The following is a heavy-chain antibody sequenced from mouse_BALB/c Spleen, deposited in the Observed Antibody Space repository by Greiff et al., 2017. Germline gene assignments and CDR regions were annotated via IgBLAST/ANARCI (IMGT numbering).Heavy chain of an antibody. Sequence: LVKTGASVKISCKASGYSFTGYYMHWVKQSHGKSLEWIGYISCYNGATCYNQKFTGKASFTVDTSSSTAYMQLSSLTSADSAVYYCARSRSSYAMDYWGQGTSVTVSS. V-gene: IGHV1S34*01. D-gene: IGHD1-1*01. CDR2: ISCYNGAT. J-gene: IGHJ4*01. CDR1: GYSFTGYY. CDR3: ARSRSSYAMDY.